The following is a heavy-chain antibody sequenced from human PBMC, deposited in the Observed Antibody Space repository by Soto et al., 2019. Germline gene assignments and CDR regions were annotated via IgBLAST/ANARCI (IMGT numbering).Heavy chain of an antibody. D-gene: IGHD3-22*01. J-gene: IGHJ4*02. CDR1: GYLISSGYY. CDR2: IYYSGKT. Sequence: PSETLSLTCSVSGYLISSGYYWGWVRQTPGKGLEWLGSIYYSGKTYKNPSLKTRVSASVHLSQNQFSLNLRSVPAADTAVYFCARDLSSGYDSYYFHXWGQGTLVTVSX. CDR3: ARDLSSGYDSYYFHX. V-gene: IGHV4-38-2*02.